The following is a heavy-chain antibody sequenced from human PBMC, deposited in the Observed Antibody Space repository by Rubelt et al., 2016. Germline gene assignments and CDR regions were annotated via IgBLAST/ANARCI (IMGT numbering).Heavy chain of an antibody. CDR2: INHSGST. CDR1: GGSFSGYY. D-gene: IGHD1-1*01. Sequence: QVQLQQWGAGLLKPSETLSLTCAVYGGSFSGYYWSWIRQPPGKGLEWIGEINHSGSTNYNSSLKSRVTISVDTSKNHFSLKLTSVTGADTSVYYWPRGDNWSSRLVDWGQGTLVTVSS. CDR3: PRGDNWSSRLVD. V-gene: IGHV4-34*01. J-gene: IGHJ4*02.